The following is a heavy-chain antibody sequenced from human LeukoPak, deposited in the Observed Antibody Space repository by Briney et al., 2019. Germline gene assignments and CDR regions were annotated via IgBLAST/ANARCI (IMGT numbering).Heavy chain of an antibody. CDR3: ARGRGEGRGISMVRGVRAPSYNWFDP. V-gene: IGHV4-59*12. D-gene: IGHD3-10*01. J-gene: IGHJ5*02. CDR1: RFTFSSYS. CDR2: IYYSGST. Sequence: GSLRLSCAASRFTFSSYSMNWIRQPPGKGLEWIGSIYYSGSTYYNPSLKSRVTISVDTSKNQFSLKLSSVTAADTAVYYCARGRGEGRGISMVRGVRAPSYNWFDPWGHGTLVTVSS.